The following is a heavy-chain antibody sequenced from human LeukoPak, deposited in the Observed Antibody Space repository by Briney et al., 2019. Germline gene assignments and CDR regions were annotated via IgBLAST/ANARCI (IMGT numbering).Heavy chain of an antibody. CDR2: IYYSGST. CDR1: GGSICSYY. Sequence: PSETLTLTCTVSGGSICSYYRSWIRPPPGKGLGWIGYIYYSGSTNYNPSLKGRVTISVDTSMKQFSLKLSSVPAADTAVHYCARSGSWAGTFDYWGQGTLVTVSS. V-gene: IGHV4-59*01. J-gene: IGHJ4*02. CDR3: ARSGSWAGTFDY. D-gene: IGHD6-19*01.